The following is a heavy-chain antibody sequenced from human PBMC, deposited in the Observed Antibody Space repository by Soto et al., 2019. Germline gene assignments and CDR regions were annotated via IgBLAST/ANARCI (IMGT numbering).Heavy chain of an antibody. CDR1: GFTFSSYG. D-gene: IGHD3-10*01. V-gene: IGHV3-33*01. CDR3: ARDTDYYPYQPDGMDV. J-gene: IGHJ6*02. CDR2: IWYDGSNK. Sequence: QVQLVESGGGVVQPGRSLRLSCAASGFTFSSYGMHWVRQAPGKGLEWVAVIWYDGSNKYYADSVKGRFTISRDNSKNTLYLQMNSLRAEDTGVYYCARDTDYYPYQPDGMDVWGQGTTVTVSS.